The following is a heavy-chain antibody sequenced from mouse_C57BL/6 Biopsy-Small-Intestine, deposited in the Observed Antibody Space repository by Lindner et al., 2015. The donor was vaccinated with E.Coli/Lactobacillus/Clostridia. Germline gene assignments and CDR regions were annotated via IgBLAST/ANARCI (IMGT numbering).Heavy chain of an antibody. D-gene: IGHD1-1*01. Sequence: SVKVSCKASGYTFSSHAIHWVRQAPGQRLEWMGWINGGNDNTRYSQKFQGRISATRDTSASTVYMELSSLRSEDTAVYYCARDVIATAGGYYFDYWGQGTLVTVSS. CDR1: GYTFSSHA. CDR2: INGGNDNT. V-gene: IGHV1-84*02. CDR3: ARDVIATAGGYYFDY. J-gene: IGHJ2*01.